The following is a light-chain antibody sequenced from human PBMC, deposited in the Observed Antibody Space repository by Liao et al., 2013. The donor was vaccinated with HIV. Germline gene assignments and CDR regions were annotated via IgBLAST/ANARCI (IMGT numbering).Light chain of an antibody. J-gene: IGLJ2*01. Sequence: SYELTQPPSVSVSPGQTASITCSGDKLGDKYACWYQQKPGQAPVLVIYYDSDRPSGIPERFSGSNSGNTATLTISRVEAGDEADYYCQVWDSSSDHPVVFGGGTKLTVL. V-gene: IGLV3-1*01. CDR2: YDS. CDR3: QVWDSSSDHPVV. CDR1: KLGDKY.